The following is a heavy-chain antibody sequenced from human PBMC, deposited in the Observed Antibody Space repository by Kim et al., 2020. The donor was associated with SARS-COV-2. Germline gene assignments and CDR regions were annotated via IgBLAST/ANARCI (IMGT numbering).Heavy chain of an antibody. CDR3: ARDQAAMVKNYGMDV. CDR1: GFTFSSYG. D-gene: IGHD5-18*01. J-gene: IGHJ6*02. Sequence: GGSLRLSCAASGFTFSSYGMHWVRQAPGKGLEWVAVLWYDGSNKYYADSVKGRFTLSSDHSKTPLYLQMNSLRAEDTAVYYCARDQAAMVKNYGMDVWGQGTTVTVSS. CDR2: LWYDGSNK. V-gene: IGHV3-33*01.